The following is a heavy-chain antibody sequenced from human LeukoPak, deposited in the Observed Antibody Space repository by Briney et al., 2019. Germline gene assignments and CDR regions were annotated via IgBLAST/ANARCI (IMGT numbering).Heavy chain of an antibody. CDR1: GSTFSSYG. D-gene: IGHD2-2*01. CDR2: ISYDGSNK. V-gene: IGHV3-30*18. Sequence: GGSLRLSCAASGSTFSSYGMHWVRQAPGKGLEWVAVISYDGSNKYYADSVKGRFTISRDNSKNTLYLQMNSLRAEDTAVYYCAKSGWEYQLLCEFDYWGQGTLVTVSS. CDR3: AKSGWEYQLLCEFDY. J-gene: IGHJ4*02.